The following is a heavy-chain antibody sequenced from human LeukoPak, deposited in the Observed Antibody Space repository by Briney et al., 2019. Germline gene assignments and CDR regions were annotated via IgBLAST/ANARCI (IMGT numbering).Heavy chain of an antibody. CDR3: ARDCPPRWAVGEGWYFDL. D-gene: IGHD4-17*01. V-gene: IGHV1-69*13. Sequence: SVKVSCKASGGTFSSYAISWVRQAPGQGLEWMGGIIPIFGTANYAQKFQGRVTITADESTSTAYMELSSLRSEDTAVYYCARDCPPRWAVGEGWYFDLWGRGTLVTVSS. CDR2: IIPIFGTA. CDR1: GGTFSSYA. J-gene: IGHJ2*01.